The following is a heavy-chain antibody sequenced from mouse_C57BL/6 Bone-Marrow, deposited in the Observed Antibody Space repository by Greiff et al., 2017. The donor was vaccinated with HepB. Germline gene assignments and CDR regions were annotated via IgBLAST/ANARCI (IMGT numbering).Heavy chain of an antibody. D-gene: IGHD1-1*02. CDR2: ITSGGDTT. Sequence: EVQGVESGGGLVNPGGSLKLSCAASGFVFSRYDMSWVRQTPEKRLEWVAYITSGGDTTYHLDTVKGRFTISRDNAKNALYLQMSSLESDDTAVYYWARHGYGCAYCDYWGQGTTLTVSS. CDR3: ARHGYGCAYCDY. CDR1: GFVFSRYD. V-gene: IGHV5-12-1*01. J-gene: IGHJ2*01.